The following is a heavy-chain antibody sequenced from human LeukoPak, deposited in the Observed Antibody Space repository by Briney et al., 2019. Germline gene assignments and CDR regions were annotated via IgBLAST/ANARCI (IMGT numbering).Heavy chain of an antibody. V-gene: IGHV3-15*01. CDR2: IRSETDDGTT. CDR1: GFTFINAW. D-gene: IGHD6-25*01. Sequence: GGSLRLSCAASGFTFINAWMSWVRQAPGKGLEWVGHIRSETDDGTTDYAAPVKGRFTISRDDSKNTLSLQMNSLKTEDTAVYYCTTAAFHWGQGTLVTVSS. J-gene: IGHJ1*01. CDR3: TTAAFH.